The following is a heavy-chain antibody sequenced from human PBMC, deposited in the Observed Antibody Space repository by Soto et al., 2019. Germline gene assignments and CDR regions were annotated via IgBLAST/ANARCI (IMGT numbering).Heavy chain of an antibody. CDR3: AKGRCSGTSCYSDY. V-gene: IGHV3-23*01. J-gene: IGHJ4*02. CDR1: GFSFSDYA. D-gene: IGHD2-15*01. CDR2: VSGGGGVT. Sequence: VQLLESGGGLVQPGGSLRLSCAASGFSFSDYAMSWVRQAPGKGLEWVSGVSGGGGVTNYADSVKGRFTISRDNSKNTVYLQMNGLRAEDTAIYYCAKGRCSGTSCYSDYWGQGTLVTVSS.